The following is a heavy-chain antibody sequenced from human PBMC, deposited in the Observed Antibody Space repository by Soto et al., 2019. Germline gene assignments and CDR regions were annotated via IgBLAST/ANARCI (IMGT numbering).Heavy chain of an antibody. V-gene: IGHV3-9*01. Sequence: EVQLVESGGGLVQPGRSLRLSCAASGFTFDDYAMHWVRQPPGKGLEWVSGITWNSGIIGYADSVKGRFTISRDNAKNSIYQQMNSLRSEDTALYYCARDQGYSTSYYGYVDLWGRGTLVTVSS. J-gene: IGHJ2*01. D-gene: IGHD6-13*01. CDR3: ARDQGYSTSYYGYVDL. CDR1: GFTFDDYA. CDR2: ITWNSGII.